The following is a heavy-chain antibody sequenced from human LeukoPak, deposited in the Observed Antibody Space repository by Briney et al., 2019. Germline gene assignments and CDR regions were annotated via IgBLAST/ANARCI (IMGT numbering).Heavy chain of an antibody. CDR2: IIPIFGTA. Sequence: SVKVSCKASGCTFSSYAISWVRQAPGQGLEWMGGIIPIFGTANYAQKFQGRVTITADESTSTAYMELSSLRSEDTAVYYCASSGDTAMVTFGYYFDYWGQGTLVTVSS. CDR3: ASSGDTAMVTFGYYFDY. CDR1: GCTFSSYA. J-gene: IGHJ4*02. V-gene: IGHV1-69*01. D-gene: IGHD5-18*01.